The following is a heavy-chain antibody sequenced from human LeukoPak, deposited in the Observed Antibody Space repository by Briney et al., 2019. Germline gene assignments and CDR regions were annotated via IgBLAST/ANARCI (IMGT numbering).Heavy chain of an antibody. V-gene: IGHV4-4*02. J-gene: IGHJ4*02. CDR3: ARSLYGSGSYYGY. CDR1: GGSISSSNW. Sequence: SETLSLTCAVSGGSISSSNWWSWVRQPPGKGLEWIGEIYHSGSTNYNPSLKSRVTISVDTSKNQFSLKLSSVTAADTAVYYCARSLYGSGSYYGYWGQGTLVTVSS. CDR2: IYHSGST. D-gene: IGHD3-10*01.